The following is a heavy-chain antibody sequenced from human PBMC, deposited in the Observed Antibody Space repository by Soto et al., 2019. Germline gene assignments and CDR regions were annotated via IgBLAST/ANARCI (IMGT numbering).Heavy chain of an antibody. Sequence: PGGSLRLSCAASGFTFSNYAMSWVRQAPGKGLEWVSAISGSGGSTYYADSVKGWFTISRDNSKNTLYLQMNSLRAEDTAVYYCAKASYYDILTGYSNTDYWGQGTLVTVSS. CDR3: AKASYYDILTGYSNTDY. CDR2: ISGSGGST. D-gene: IGHD3-9*01. V-gene: IGHV3-23*01. J-gene: IGHJ4*02. CDR1: GFTFSNYA.